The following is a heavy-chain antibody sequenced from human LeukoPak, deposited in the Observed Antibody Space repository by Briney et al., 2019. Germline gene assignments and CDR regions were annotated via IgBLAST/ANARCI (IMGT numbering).Heavy chain of an antibody. Sequence: ASVKVSCTASGYTFTGYYMHWVRQAPGQGLEWMGIINPSGGSTSYAQKFQGRVTMTRDTSTSTVYMELSSLRSEDTAVYYCARVQWHDAFDIWGQGTMVTVSS. D-gene: IGHD6-19*01. CDR2: INPSGGST. V-gene: IGHV1-46*01. CDR3: ARVQWHDAFDI. J-gene: IGHJ3*02. CDR1: GYTFTGYY.